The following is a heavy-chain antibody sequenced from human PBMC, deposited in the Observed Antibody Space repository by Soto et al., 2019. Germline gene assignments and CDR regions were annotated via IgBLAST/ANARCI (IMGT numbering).Heavy chain of an antibody. CDR3: AVGYCSGGSCHLGYYFDY. CDR2: INPKNGDT. D-gene: IGHD2-15*01. CDR1: GYSFTGYS. Sequence: ASVKVSCKASGYSFTGYSMHWVRQAPGQGLEWMGWINPKNGDTKYARKFQGRVTMIRDTSVSTVYMELSNLKSEDTAVYSCAVGYCSGGSCHLGYYFDYWGQGTLVTVSS. J-gene: IGHJ4*02. V-gene: IGHV1-2*02.